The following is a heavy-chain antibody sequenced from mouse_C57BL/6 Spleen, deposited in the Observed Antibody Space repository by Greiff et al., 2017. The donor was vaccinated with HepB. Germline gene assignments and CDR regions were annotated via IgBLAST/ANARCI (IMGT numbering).Heavy chain of an antibody. Sequence: QVQLKESGPGILQPSQTLSLTCSFSGFSLSTFGMGVGWIRQPSGKGLEWLAHIWWDDDKYYNPALKSRLTISKDTSKNQVFLKIANVDTADTATYYCARIARDYGSSPDYWYFDVWGTGTTVTVSS. CDR2: IWWDDDK. CDR3: ARIARDYGSSPDYWYFDV. J-gene: IGHJ1*03. D-gene: IGHD1-1*01. V-gene: IGHV8-8*01. CDR1: GFSLSTFGMG.